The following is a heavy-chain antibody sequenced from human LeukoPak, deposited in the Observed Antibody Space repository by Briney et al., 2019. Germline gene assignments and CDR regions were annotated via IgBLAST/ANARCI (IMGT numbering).Heavy chain of an antibody. CDR2: IYYSGGT. CDR1: GGSISSSSYY. Sequence: SETLSLTCTVSGGSISSSSYYWGWIHQPPGKGLEWIGSIYYSGGTYYNPSLKSRVTISVDTSKNHFSLKLSSVTAADTAVYYCARDFRGGYDFWSGYYTPYYFDYWGQGTLVTVSP. J-gene: IGHJ4*02. D-gene: IGHD3-3*01. V-gene: IGHV4-39*07. CDR3: ARDFRGGYDFWSGYYTPYYFDY.